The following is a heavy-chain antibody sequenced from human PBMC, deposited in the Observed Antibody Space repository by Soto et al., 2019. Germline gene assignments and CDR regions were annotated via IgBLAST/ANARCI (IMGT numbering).Heavy chain of an antibody. CDR2: ISGSGGSR. CDR3: AKDGARFVAVAAPRYYYYGMDV. D-gene: IGHD6-19*01. Sequence: GGSLRLSCAASGFTFSSYAMSWVRQAPGKGLEWVSAISGSGGSRYYADSVKGRFTISRDNSKNTLYLQMNSLRAEDTAVYYCAKDGARFVAVAAPRYYYYGMDVWGQGTTVTVSS. CDR1: GFTFSSYA. V-gene: IGHV3-23*01. J-gene: IGHJ6*02.